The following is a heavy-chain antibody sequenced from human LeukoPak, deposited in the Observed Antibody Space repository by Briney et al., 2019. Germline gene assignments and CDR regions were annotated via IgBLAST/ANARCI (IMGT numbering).Heavy chain of an antibody. CDR2: IYSTGKN. V-gene: IGHV4-4*08. D-gene: IGHD6-19*01. Sequence: PSETLSLTCAVSGGSINIHYWGWIRQPPGKGLQWIGDIYSTGKNNYNPSLKSRVTISLDTSKSHLSLNLTSVLAADTAIYYCVRRDTGWNYFDYWGQGILVTVSS. CDR3: VRRDTGWNYFDY. CDR1: GGSINIHY. J-gene: IGHJ4*02.